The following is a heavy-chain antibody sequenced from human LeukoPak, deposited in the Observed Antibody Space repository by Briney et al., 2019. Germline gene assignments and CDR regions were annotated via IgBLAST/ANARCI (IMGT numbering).Heavy chain of an antibody. Sequence: ASVKVSFKGSGYTVTSYGISWVRQAPGQGLEWMGWISAYNGNTNYAQTLQGRVTMTTDTSTSTAYMELRSLRSDDTAVYYCARDLLLFFEWPGDYWGQGTLVTVSS. J-gene: IGHJ4*02. CDR1: GYTVTSYG. V-gene: IGHV1-18*01. CDR2: ISAYNGNT. CDR3: ARDLLLFFEWPGDY. D-gene: IGHD3-3*01.